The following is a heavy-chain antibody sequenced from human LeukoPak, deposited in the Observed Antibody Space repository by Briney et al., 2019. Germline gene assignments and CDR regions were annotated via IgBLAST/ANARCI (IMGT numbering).Heavy chain of an antibody. V-gene: IGHV3-53*01. J-gene: IGHJ4*02. CDR1: GFTVSNDY. CDR3: TRLLPSSQHLFDS. D-gene: IGHD6-6*01. CDR2: IYGGGDT. Sequence: PGGSLRLSCAVSGFTVSNDYMSWVRQAPGKGLEWVSVIYGGGDTYYADSVRGRFTISRDNFENTLFLQMDSLRPEDTAVYYCTRLLPSSQHLFDSWGQGTLVTVSS.